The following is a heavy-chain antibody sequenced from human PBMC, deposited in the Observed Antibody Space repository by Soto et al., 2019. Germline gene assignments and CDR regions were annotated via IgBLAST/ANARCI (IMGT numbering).Heavy chain of an antibody. CDR1: GFTFSGSA. CDR2: IRSKANSYAT. J-gene: IGHJ5*02. CDR3: TRSLGSIEAGDNWFDP. Sequence: VGSLRLSCAASGFTFSGSAMHWVRQASGKGLEWVGRIRSKANSYATAYAASVKGRFTISRDDSKNTAYLQMNSLKTEDTAVYYCTRSLGSIEAGDNWFDPWGKGTLVTVSS. V-gene: IGHV3-73*01. D-gene: IGHD6-13*01.